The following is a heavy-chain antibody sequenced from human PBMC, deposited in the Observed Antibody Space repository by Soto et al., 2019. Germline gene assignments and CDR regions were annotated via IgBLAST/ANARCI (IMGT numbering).Heavy chain of an antibody. V-gene: IGHV3-33*01. J-gene: IGHJ6*02. D-gene: IGHD3-3*01. Sequence: QVQVVESGGGVVQPGRSLRLSCAASGFTFSSFGMHWVHQAPGKGLEWVSLIWYDGSKKSYGDSVKGRFTISRDNSRNTVYLQMNSLRADDTAVYYSARDASYYSLWSGYYPSRNGMDVWGQGTTVTVSS. CDR1: GFTFSSFG. CDR3: ARDASYYSLWSGYYPSRNGMDV. CDR2: IWYDGSKK.